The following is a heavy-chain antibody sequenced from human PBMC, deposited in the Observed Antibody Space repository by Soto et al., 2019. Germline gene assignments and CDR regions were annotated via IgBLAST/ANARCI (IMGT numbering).Heavy chain of an antibody. CDR1: GYTFTGYY. J-gene: IGHJ6*02. CDR3: ARESFPSSSWYDYGMDV. V-gene: IGHV1-2*04. CDR2: INPNSGGT. D-gene: IGHD6-13*01. Sequence: ASVKVSCKASGYTFTGYYMHWVRQAPRQGLEWMGWINPNSGGTNYAQKFQGWVTMTRDTSISTAYMELSRLRSDDTAVYYCARESFPSSSWYDYGMDVWGQGTTVTVSS.